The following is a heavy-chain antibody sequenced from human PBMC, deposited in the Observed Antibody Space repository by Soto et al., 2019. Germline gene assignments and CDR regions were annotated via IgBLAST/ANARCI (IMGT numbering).Heavy chain of an antibody. Sequence: QVQLVESGGGVVQPGRSLRLSCAASGFTFSNYGMHWVRQAPGKGLEWVAVILNDGSNRYHADSVKDRFTISRDNSKNMLYVQMNSLRAEDTAVYYCARDDEYSGNGMDVWGQGTKVTVS. CDR3: ARDDEYSGNGMDV. V-gene: IGHV3-33*01. D-gene: IGHD2-15*01. CDR1: GFTFSNYG. CDR2: ILNDGSNR. J-gene: IGHJ6*02.